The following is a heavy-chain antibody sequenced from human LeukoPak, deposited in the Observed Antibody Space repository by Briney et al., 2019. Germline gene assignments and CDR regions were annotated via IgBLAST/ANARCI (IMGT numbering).Heavy chain of an antibody. CDR3: ARGSITMIVVETPDY. J-gene: IGHJ4*02. V-gene: IGHV3-21*01. Sequence: GGSLRLSCAASGFTFSSYSMNWVRQAPGKGLEWVSSISSSYIYYADSVKGRFTISRDNAKNSLYLQMNSLRAEDTAVYYCARGSITMIVVETPDYWGQGTLVTVSS. D-gene: IGHD3-22*01. CDR2: ISSSYI. CDR1: GFTFSSYS.